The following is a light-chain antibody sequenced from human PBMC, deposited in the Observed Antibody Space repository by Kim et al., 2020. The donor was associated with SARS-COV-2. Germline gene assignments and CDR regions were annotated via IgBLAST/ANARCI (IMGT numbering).Light chain of an antibody. CDR1: SRGRKN. CDR2: RNS. CDR3: QVWNSSTACV. J-gene: IGLJ3*02. V-gene: IGLV3-9*01. Sequence: VSLGQTARITCGRSSRGRKNVHWYQKKPGPAPVLVIYRNSNRPSGIPERFSGSTAGNTATLTISRAQAGDEADYCCQVWNSSTACVFGGGTQLTVL.